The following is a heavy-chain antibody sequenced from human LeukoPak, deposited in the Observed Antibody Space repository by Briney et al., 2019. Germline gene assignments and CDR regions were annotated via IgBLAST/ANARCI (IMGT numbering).Heavy chain of an antibody. CDR2: VTGSGDST. J-gene: IGHJ4*02. Sequence: GGSLRLSCAASGFTFSSYAMSWVRQAPGKGLEWVSDVTGSGDSTYYAESVKGRFTVSRDNSKNTLYLQMNSLRVEDTAVYYCAKGSGLRPSLFDYWDQGTLVTVSS. D-gene: IGHD1-26*01. CDR3: AKGSGLRPSLFDY. V-gene: IGHV3-23*01. CDR1: GFTFSSYA.